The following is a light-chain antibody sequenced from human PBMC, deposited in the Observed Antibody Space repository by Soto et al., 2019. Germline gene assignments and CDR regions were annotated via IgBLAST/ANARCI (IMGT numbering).Light chain of an antibody. V-gene: IGLV3-21*04. J-gene: IGLJ3*02. CDR2: YDC. Sequence: SYELTQPPSVSVAPGKTAKITCGGDNIGSKSVHWYQQKPGQAPVLVIYYDCDRPSVIPERLSGSNSGNTATLTISRVEAGDEADYYCQVWDTNSDHWVFGGGTKLTVL. CDR1: NIGSKS. CDR3: QVWDTNSDHWV.